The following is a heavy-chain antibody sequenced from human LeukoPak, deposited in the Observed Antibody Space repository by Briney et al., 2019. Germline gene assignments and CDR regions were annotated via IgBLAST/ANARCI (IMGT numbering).Heavy chain of an antibody. J-gene: IGHJ6*02. V-gene: IGHV3-43*01. CDR1: GFTFEDYT. CDR3: AKEATWGYYGLDV. CDR2: ISRDGSST. Sequence: PGGSLRLSCAASGFTFEDYTMHWVRQAPGKGLEWVSRISRDGSSTYYADSVKGRFTISRDNSKNSLYLQMNSLRTEDTALYYCAKEATWGYYGLDVWGQGTTVTVFS. D-gene: IGHD7-27*01.